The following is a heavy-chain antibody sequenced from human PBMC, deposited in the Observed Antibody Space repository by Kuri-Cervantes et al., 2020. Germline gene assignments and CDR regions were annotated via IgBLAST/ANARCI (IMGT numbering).Heavy chain of an antibody. Sequence: SVKVSCKASGYTFTGYYMHWVRQAPGQGLEWMGGIIPIFGTANYAQKFQGRVTITADKSTSTAYMELRSLRSDDTAVYYCARGGKQLWSFDYWGQGTLVTVSS. V-gene: IGHV1-69*06. CDR2: IIPIFGTA. J-gene: IGHJ4*02. CDR1: GYTFTGYY. CDR3: ARGGKQLWSFDY. D-gene: IGHD5-18*01.